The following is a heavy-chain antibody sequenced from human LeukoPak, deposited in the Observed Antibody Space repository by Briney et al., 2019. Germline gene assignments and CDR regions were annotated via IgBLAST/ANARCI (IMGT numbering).Heavy chain of an antibody. CDR3: ARSSGGATLSLDY. CDR1: GYTFTGYY. CDR2: INPNSGGT. V-gene: IGHV1-2*02. J-gene: IGHJ4*02. Sequence: GASVTVSCTASGYTFTGYYMHWVRQAPGQGLEWMGWINPNSGGTNYAQKFQGRVTMTKDTSISTAYMELSRLRSDDTAVYYCARSSGGATLSLDYWGQGTLVTVSS. D-gene: IGHD1-26*01.